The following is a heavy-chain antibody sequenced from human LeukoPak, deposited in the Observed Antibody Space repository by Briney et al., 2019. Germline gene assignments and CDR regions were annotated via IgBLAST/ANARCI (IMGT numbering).Heavy chain of an antibody. CDR3: AKVVMYYYGSETYFFFDD. D-gene: IGHD3-10*01. CDR2: IKTTGST. Sequence: SETLSLTCRVSGASISTYYWSWIRQPVGKGLEWIGQIKTTGSTHYNSSLESRVTMSLDTSKKEFSLNLTSVTAADTAVYYCAKVVMYYYGSETYFFFDDWGQGILVTVSS. J-gene: IGHJ4*02. V-gene: IGHV4-4*07. CDR1: GASISTYY.